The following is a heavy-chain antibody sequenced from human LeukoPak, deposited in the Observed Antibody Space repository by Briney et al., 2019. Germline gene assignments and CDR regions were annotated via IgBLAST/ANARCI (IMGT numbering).Heavy chain of an antibody. V-gene: IGHV4-4*07. CDR3: ARDYLVGAPLDS. Sequence: ASETLSLTCTVSGVSITNYYWAWIRQPAGKGLEWIGRMYISGSTNYNPSLKSRVTISIDKPKNQFSLKLRSVTAADTALYYCARDYLVGAPLDSWGQGTLVTVSS. J-gene: IGHJ4*02. D-gene: IGHD1-26*01. CDR1: GVSITNYY. CDR2: MYISGST.